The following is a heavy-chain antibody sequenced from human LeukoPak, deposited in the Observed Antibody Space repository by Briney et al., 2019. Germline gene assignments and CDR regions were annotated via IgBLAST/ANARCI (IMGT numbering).Heavy chain of an antibody. Sequence: GGSLRLSCAASGFSFSGSAMHWARQASGKGLEWLGRIRSRANSYVTVYAASVEGRFIISRDDSRDTAYLEMNSLKTEDTAVYYCTRHSDRYCSGAGCYVNYFYGLDVWARGPRSPSP. CDR2: IRSRANSYVT. CDR3: TRHSDRYCSGAGCYVNYFYGLDV. D-gene: IGHD2-15*01. CDR1: GFSFSGSA. V-gene: IGHV3-73*01. J-gene: IGHJ6*02.